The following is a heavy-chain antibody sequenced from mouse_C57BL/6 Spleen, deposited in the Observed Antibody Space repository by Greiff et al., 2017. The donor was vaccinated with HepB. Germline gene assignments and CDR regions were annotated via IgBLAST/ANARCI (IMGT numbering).Heavy chain of an antibody. CDR2: IYPGDGDT. CDR3: AIGGYSYFDY. J-gene: IGHJ2*01. CDR1: GYAFSSSW. D-gene: IGHD2-3*01. V-gene: IGHV1-82*01. Sequence: QVQLQQSGPELVKPGASVKISCKASGYAFSSSWMNWVKQRPGKGLEWIGRIYPGDGDTNYNGKFKGKATLTADKSSSTAYMQLSSLTSEDSAVYCCAIGGYSYFDYWGQGTTLTVSS.